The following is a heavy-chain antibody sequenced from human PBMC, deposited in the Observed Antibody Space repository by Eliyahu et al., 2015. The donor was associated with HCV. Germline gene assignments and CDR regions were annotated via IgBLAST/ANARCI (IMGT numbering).Heavy chain of an antibody. D-gene: IGHD4-17*01. V-gene: IGHV3-9*01. CDR2: ISWNSGSL. Sequence: EVQLVESGGGLVQPGRSLRLSCAASGFTFDDYAMHWVRQAPGKGLEWVSGISWNSGSLAYADSVKDRFTISRDNAKNSLYLLMNTLRAEDTALYYCAKTTTVFYFYYGLDVWGQGTTVTVSS. CDR1: GFTFDDYA. J-gene: IGHJ6*02. CDR3: AKTTTVFYFYYGLDV.